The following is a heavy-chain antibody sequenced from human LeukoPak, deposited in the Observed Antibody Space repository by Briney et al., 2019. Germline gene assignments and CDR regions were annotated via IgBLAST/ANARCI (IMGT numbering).Heavy chain of an antibody. Sequence: SETLSLTCTASGGSISSYYWSWIRQPPGKGLEWIGEINHSGSTNYNPSLKSRVTISVDTSKNQFSLKLSSVTAADTAVYYCAREPIVPAAIGPRPYYYYYGMDVWGQGTTVTVSS. CDR2: INHSGST. D-gene: IGHD2-2*02. CDR3: AREPIVPAAIGPRPYYYYYGMDV. CDR1: GGSISSYY. J-gene: IGHJ6*02. V-gene: IGHV4-34*01.